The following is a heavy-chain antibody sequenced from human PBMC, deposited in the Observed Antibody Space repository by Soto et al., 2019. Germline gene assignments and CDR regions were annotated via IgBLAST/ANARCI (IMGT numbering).Heavy chain of an antibody. CDR3: ARDGYYYDSSGYYYYFDY. J-gene: IGHJ4*02. V-gene: IGHV1-69*12. Sequence: QVQLVQSGAEVKKPGSSVKDSCKASGGTFSSYAISWVRQAPGQGLEWMGGIIPIFGTANYAQKFQGRVTITADESTSTAYMELSSLRSEDTAVYYCARDGYYYDSSGYYYYFDYWGQGTLVTVSS. CDR2: IIPIFGTA. D-gene: IGHD3-22*01. CDR1: GGTFSSYA.